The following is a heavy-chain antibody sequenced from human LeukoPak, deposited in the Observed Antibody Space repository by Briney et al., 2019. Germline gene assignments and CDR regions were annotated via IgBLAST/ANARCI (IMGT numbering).Heavy chain of an antibody. CDR1: GFTFRSYS. CDR3: ARGERWLLPPTDY. Sequence: GGSLRLSCAASGFTFRSYSMTWVRQAPGKGLEWVSSISSSSDYILYADSVKGRFTISRDNAKNSLYLQMNSLRADDTAVYYCARGERWLLPPTDYWGQGTLVTVSS. V-gene: IGHV3-21*01. CDR2: ISSSSDYI. D-gene: IGHD5-24*01. J-gene: IGHJ4*02.